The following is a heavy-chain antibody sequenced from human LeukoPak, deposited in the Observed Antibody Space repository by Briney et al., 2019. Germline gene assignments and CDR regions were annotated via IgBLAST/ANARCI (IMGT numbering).Heavy chain of an antibody. CDR1: GGTFSSYA. J-gene: IGHJ6*02. CDR2: NLPICGIA. D-gene: IGHD2-8*01. V-gene: IGHV1-69*04. Sequence: GASVKVSCKSSGGTFSSYAISWVRQAPGQGLEWMGRNLPICGIANYAQKFQGRVTITADKSTSTAYRELSRLRSEDTAVYYCARAAGGYCTNGVCYYGMDVWGQGTTVTVSS. CDR3: ARAAGGYCTNGVCYYGMDV.